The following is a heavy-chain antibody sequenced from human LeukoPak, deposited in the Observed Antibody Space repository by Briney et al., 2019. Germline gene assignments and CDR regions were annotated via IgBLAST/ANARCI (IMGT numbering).Heavy chain of an antibody. V-gene: IGHV4-61*02. J-gene: IGHJ4*02. Sequence: SETLSLTCTVSGGSISSGSYYWSWIRQPAGKGLEWIGRIYTSGSTNYNPSLKSRVTISVDTSKNQFSLKLSSVTAADTAVYYCARLIVAAGILFWDYWGQGTLVTVSS. CDR3: ARLIVAAGILFWDY. CDR2: IYTSGST. D-gene: IGHD6-13*01. CDR1: GGSISSGSYY.